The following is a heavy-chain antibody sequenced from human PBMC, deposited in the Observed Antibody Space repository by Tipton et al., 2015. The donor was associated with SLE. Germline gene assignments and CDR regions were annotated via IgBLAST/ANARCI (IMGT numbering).Heavy chain of an antibody. CDR1: GGSISSGDYT. D-gene: IGHD3-3*01. CDR2: IFHSENT. Sequence: TLSLTCAVSGGSISSGDYTWSWIRQPPGKGLEWIGYIFHSENTFYSPSLKSRVTISIDRSKNQFSLKLSSVTAADTAVYYCARGITIFGVVMGYYYYMDVWGKGTTVTVSS. CDR3: ARGITIFGVVMGYYYYMDV. V-gene: IGHV4-30-2*01. J-gene: IGHJ6*03.